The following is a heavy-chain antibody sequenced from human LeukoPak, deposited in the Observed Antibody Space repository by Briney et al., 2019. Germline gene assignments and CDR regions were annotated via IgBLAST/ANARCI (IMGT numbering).Heavy chain of an antibody. Sequence: GGSLRLPCAVSGITLSNYGMSWVRQAPGKGLEWVAGISGSGGGTYYADSVKGRFTISRDNPKNTLYLQMNSLRAEDTAVYFCAKRGVVIRVILVGFHKEAYYFDSWGQGALVTVSS. V-gene: IGHV3-23*01. J-gene: IGHJ4*02. CDR3: AKRGVVIRVILVGFHKEAYYFDS. CDR1: GITLSNYG. D-gene: IGHD3-22*01. CDR2: ISGSGGGT.